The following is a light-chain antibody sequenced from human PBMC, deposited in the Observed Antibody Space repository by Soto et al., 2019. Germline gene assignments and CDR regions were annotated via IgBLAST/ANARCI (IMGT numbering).Light chain of an antibody. Sequence: DIQMTQSPSSVSASVGDRVTITCRASQGISSWLAWYQQKPGKAPKLLIYAASSLQSGVPSRFSGSGLGTDFPHPISTLQLEDCATYYYQQAKSFPATFGGGTKVEIK. CDR2: AAS. V-gene: IGKV1-12*01. CDR3: QQAKSFPAT. CDR1: QGISSW. J-gene: IGKJ4*01.